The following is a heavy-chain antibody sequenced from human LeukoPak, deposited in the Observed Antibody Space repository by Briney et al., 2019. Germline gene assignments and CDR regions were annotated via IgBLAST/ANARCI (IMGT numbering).Heavy chain of an antibody. CDR3: ATVFKGSSLQDY. CDR2: IKNDERTA. D-gene: IGHD1-26*01. CDR1: GFSITNNW. J-gene: IGHJ4*02. Sequence: PGGXLXLSCAASGFSITNNWMYWVRQAPGRGVVWVSRIKNDERTAVYADSVKGRFTISRDNARNTLFLQMNSLRAKDTAVYYCATVFKGSSLQDYWGQGTLVTVSS. V-gene: IGHV3-74*01.